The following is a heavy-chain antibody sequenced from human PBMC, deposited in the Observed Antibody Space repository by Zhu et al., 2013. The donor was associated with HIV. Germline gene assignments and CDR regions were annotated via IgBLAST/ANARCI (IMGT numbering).Heavy chain of an antibody. D-gene: IGHD4-4*01. J-gene: IGHJ4*02. CDR3: AREDRRLMTTLDY. Sequence: QEQLVQSGTEVKKPGASVRVSCEASGYSFRDYYIHWVRQAPGQGLEWMGWINPNSGGTNYARNFQGRVTMTRDTSIDTAFMELNTLRSDDSAVYFCAREDRRLMTTLDYWGQGTLVTVSS. V-gene: IGHV1-2*02. CDR2: INPNSGGT. CDR1: GYSFRDYY.